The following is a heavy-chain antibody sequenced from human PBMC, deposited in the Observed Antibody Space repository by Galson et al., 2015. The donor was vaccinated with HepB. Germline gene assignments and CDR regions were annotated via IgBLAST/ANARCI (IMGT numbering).Heavy chain of an antibody. J-gene: IGHJ4*02. D-gene: IGHD3-10*01. Sequence: SLRLSCAASGFTFSSYAMHWVRQAPGKGLEWVAVISYDGSNKYYADSVKGRFTISRDNSKNTLYLQMNSLRAEDTAVYYCARDRMVRGVTTAILGYWGQGTLVTVSS. CDR1: GFTFSSYA. CDR3: ARDRMVRGVTTAILGY. CDR2: ISYDGSNK. V-gene: IGHV3-30*04.